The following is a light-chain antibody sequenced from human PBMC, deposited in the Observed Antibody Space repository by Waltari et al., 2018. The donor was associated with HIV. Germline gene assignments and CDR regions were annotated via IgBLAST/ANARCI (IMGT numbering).Light chain of an antibody. Sequence: EIVMTQSPATLSVSPGQTVRLPCRASHSISSNLAWYQQSPGQPPRLLIYGASTRATGIPARFSGSGSGTEFTLTITSPQSEDFAVYYCQQYNTWLTFGGGTKVEI. V-gene: IGKV3-15*01. CDR1: HSISSN. CDR2: GAS. J-gene: IGKJ4*01. CDR3: QQYNTWLT.